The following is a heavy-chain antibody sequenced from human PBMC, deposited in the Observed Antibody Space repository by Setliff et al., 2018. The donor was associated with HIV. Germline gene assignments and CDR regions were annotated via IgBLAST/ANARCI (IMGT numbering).Heavy chain of an antibody. Sequence: ASVKVSCKASGYTFTGHYMHWVRQAPGQGLEWMGWINPNSGATNYAQNFPGRVIMTRDTSINTAYMELSRLRSDDTAVYYCARDKLEETTESLWGPMKNDAFDVWGPGTLVTVSS. D-gene: IGHD1-1*01. CDR3: ARDKLEETTESLWGPMKNDAFDV. CDR2: INPNSGAT. CDR1: GYTFTGHY. V-gene: IGHV1-2*02. J-gene: IGHJ3*01.